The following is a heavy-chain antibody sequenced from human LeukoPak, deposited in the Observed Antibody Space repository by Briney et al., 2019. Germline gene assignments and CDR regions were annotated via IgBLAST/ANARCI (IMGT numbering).Heavy chain of an antibody. CDR3: ASPHYYDSKNYFDY. CDR1: GGTFSSYA. Sequence: SVKVSCKASGGTFSSYAISWVRQAPGQGLEWMGGIIPIFGTANYAQKFQGRVTITADESTSTAYMELSSLRSEDTAVYYCASPHYYDSKNYFDYWGQGTLVTVSS. D-gene: IGHD3-22*01. CDR2: IIPIFGTA. V-gene: IGHV1-69*13. J-gene: IGHJ4*02.